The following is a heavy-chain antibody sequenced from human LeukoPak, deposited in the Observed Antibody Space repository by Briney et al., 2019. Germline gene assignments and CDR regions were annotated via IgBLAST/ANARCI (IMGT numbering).Heavy chain of an antibody. CDR3: AGGSYRL. Sequence: GGSLTLSCAASGFTFSSYSMNWLRQAPGKGLEWVTSISCSSSYIYYADPVKRLFTISRDNAKNALYLQVNSLSAEDPRLFLCAGGSYRLWGQGTLVTVSS. V-gene: IGHV3-21*01. J-gene: IGHJ3*01. CDR1: GFTFSSYS. D-gene: IGHD1-26*01. CDR2: ISCSSSYI.